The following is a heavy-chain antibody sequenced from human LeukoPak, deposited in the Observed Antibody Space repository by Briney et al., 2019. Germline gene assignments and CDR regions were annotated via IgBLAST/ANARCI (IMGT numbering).Heavy chain of an antibody. J-gene: IGHJ4*02. D-gene: IGHD3-3*01. V-gene: IGHV4-34*01. CDR3: ARDTSYYDFWSGYSAHGLGYYFDY. CDR2: IYYSGST. CDR1: GGSSSGYY. Sequence: SETLSLTCAVYGGSSSGYYWSWIRQPPGKGLEWIGSIYYSGSTYYNPSLKSRVTISVGTSKNQFSLKLSSVTAADTAVYYCARDTSYYDFWSGYSAHGLGYYFDYWGQGTLVTVSS.